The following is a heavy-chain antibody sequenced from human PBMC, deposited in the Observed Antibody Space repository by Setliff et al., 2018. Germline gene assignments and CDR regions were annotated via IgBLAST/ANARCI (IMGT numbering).Heavy chain of an antibody. CDR3: AKDISAGGWLQLYSYDY. J-gene: IGHJ4*02. V-gene: IGHV3-23*01. CDR2: ISTFGGMQ. Sequence: PGGSLRLSCVASGFTFNTFAMNWVRQAPGEGLEWVSTISTFGGMQYYADSVKGRFTISRDISKNTLFLTMNSLRAEDTAVYYCAKDISAGGWLQLYSYDYWGQGTLVTVSS. CDR1: GFTFNTFA. D-gene: IGHD2-15*01.